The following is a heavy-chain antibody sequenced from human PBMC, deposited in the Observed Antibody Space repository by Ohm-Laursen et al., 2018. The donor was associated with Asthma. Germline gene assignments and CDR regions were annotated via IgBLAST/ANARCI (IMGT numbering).Heavy chain of an antibody. CDR1: GFTFSSYG. CDR3: AKSQARPPYYYGMDV. CDR2: ISGSGGST. D-gene: IGHD6-6*01. J-gene: IGHJ6*02. Sequence: SLRLSCAASGFTFSSYGMHWVRQAPGKGLEWVSAISGSGGSTYYADSVKGRFTISRDNSKNTLYLQMNSLRAEDTAVYYCAKSQARPPYYYGMDVWGQGTTVAVSS. V-gene: IGHV3-23*01.